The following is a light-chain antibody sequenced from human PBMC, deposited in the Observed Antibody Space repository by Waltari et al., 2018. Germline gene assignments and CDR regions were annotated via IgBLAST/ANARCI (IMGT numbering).Light chain of an antibody. CDR1: QSISTY. Sequence: EIVLTQSPGTLSLSPGDRATLSCRASQSISTYIAWYQQRLGPAPSLLIYDTYIRATGIPDRFSSSWSGTDFSLIIRRLEPEDFAVYYCQSYLSLPATFGQGTKVEIK. CDR3: QSYLSLPAT. V-gene: IGKV3-20*01. J-gene: IGKJ1*01. CDR2: DTY.